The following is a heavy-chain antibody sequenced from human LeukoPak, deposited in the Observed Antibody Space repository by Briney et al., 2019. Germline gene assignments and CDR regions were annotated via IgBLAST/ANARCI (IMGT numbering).Heavy chain of an antibody. Sequence: PSETLSLTCVVYGGSFSGYYWSWIRQPPGKGLEWIGEINHSGSTNYNPSLKSRVTISVDTSKNQFSLKLSSVTAADTAVYYCARGPPAKPGTGYYYGMDVWGQGTTVTVSS. CDR1: GGSFSGYY. CDR3: ARGPPAKPGTGYYYGMDV. CDR2: INHSGST. J-gene: IGHJ6*02. D-gene: IGHD2-2*01. V-gene: IGHV4-34*01.